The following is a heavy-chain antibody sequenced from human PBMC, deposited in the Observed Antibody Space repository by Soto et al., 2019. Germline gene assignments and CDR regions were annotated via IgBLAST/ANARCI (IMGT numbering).Heavy chain of an antibody. J-gene: IGHJ4*02. CDR1: GFPFSSYW. V-gene: IGHV3-74*01. CDR3: AREYYGLLTGYYTDY. Sequence: EVQLVESGGDLVQRGGSLRLYCAASGFPFSSYWMHWVRHTPGKGLAWVARISGDGVTTYYADSVTGRFTVSRDNAKNTLSLQISGLRAEDTAVYYCAREYYGLLTGYYTDYWGQGTLVSVSS. D-gene: IGHD3-9*01. CDR2: ISGDGVTT.